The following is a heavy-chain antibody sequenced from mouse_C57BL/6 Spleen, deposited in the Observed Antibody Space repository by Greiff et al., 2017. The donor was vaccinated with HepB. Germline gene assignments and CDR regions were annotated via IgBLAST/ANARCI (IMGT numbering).Heavy chain of an antibody. CDR1: GYAFSSSW. V-gene: IGHV1-82*01. J-gene: IGHJ3*01. D-gene: IGHD4-1*01. CDR3: ARGKLTAFAD. Sequence: QVQLQQSGPELVKPGASVKISCKASGYAFSSSWLNWVKQRPGKGLEWIGRIYPGDGDTNYNGKFKGKATLTADKSSSTAYMQRSSLTSEDSAVYFCARGKLTAFADWGQGTLVTVSA. CDR2: IYPGDGDT.